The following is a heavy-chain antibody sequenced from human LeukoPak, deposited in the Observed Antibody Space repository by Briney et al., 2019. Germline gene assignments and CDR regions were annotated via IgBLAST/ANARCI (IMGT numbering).Heavy chain of an antibody. J-gene: IGHJ4*02. V-gene: IGHV3-23*01. D-gene: IGHD4-11*01. CDR3: ARGAYSNYGSYFDY. CDR1: GFTFSSYA. Sequence: GGSLRLSCAASGFTFSSYAMSWVRQAPGKGLEWVSAISGSGGSTYYADSVKGRFTISRDNSKNTLYLQMNSLRAEDTVVYYCARGAYSNYGSYFDYWGQGTLVTVSS. CDR2: ISGSGGST.